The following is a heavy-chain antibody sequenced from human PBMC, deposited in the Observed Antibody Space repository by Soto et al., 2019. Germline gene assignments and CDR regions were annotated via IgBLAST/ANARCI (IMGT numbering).Heavy chain of an antibody. V-gene: IGHV3-33*01. Sequence: GGSLRLSCAASGFTFSSYGMHWVRQAPGKGLEWVAVIWYDGSNKYYADSVKGRFTISRDNSKNTLYLQMNGLGAEDTAVYYCARGGSSWSHYYYYYGMDVWGQGTTVTVSS. CDR2: IWYDGSNK. CDR1: GFTFSSYG. CDR3: ARGGSSWSHYYYYYGMDV. D-gene: IGHD6-13*01. J-gene: IGHJ6*02.